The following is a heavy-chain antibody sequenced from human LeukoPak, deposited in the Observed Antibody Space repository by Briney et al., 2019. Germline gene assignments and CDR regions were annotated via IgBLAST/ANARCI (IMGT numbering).Heavy chain of an antibody. J-gene: IGHJ4*02. CDR1: GFTFSSNS. V-gene: IGHV3-48*04. CDR2: ISSGSGTI. CDR3: ARADNYYDSSY. Sequence: PGGSLRLSCAASGFTFSSNSMNWVRQAPGKGPEWVSYISSGSGTIYYADSVKGRFTISRDNAKNSLYLQMNSLRAEDTAVYYCARADNYYDSSYWGQGTLVTVSS. D-gene: IGHD3-22*01.